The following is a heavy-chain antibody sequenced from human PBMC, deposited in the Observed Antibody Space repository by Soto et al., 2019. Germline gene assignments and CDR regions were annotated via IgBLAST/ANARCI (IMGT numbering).Heavy chain of an antibody. D-gene: IGHD3-10*02. V-gene: IGHV3-23*01. CDR1: GFIFSSYA. Sequence: EVQLLESGGGLVQPGGSLRLSCAASGFIFSSYAMSWVRQAPGKGLEWVSAISGSGAYTYYADSVKGRFTISRDNSKNPLYRQRNTLGAEKRAQYYCGKDARRKKDGRGGYYVAPGGQETLVTVSS. J-gene: IGHJ5*02. CDR3: GKDARRKKDGRGGYYVAP. CDR2: ISGSGAYT.